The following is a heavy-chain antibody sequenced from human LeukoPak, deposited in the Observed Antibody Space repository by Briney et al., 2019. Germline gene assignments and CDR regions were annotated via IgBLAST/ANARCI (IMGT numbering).Heavy chain of an antibody. CDR3: ARTLAYGSGSYYTEPLSYYYYYYMDV. CDR1: GYTLTELS. J-gene: IGHJ6*03. CDR2: FNPKDDEI. Sequence: ASVKVSCKVSGYTLTELSLNWVRRAPGKGLEWMGTFNPKDDEIIYAQNFQGRVTMTDDTSTNTAYMELRSLRSDDTAVYYCARTLAYGSGSYYTEPLSYYYYYYMDVWGKGTTVTVSS. D-gene: IGHD3-10*01. V-gene: IGHV1-24*01.